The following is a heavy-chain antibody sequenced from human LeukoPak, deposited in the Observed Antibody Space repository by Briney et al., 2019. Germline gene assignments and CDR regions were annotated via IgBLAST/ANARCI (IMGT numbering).Heavy chain of an antibody. D-gene: IGHD6-13*01. Sequence: PSETLSLTCTVSGGSISSYYWSWIRQPPGKGLEWIGYIYYSGSTNYNPSLKSRVTISVDTSKNQFSLKLTSVTAADTAVYYCARAVHSSSALDYWGQGILVTVSS. J-gene: IGHJ4*02. CDR3: ARAVHSSSALDY. CDR2: IYYSGST. V-gene: IGHV4-59*01. CDR1: GGSISSYY.